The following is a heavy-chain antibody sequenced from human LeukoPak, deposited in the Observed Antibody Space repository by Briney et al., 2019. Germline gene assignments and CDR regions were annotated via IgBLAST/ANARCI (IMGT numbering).Heavy chain of an antibody. CDR2: FDPEDGET. Sequence: ASVKDSCKVSGYTLTELSMHWVRQAPGKGLEWMGGFDPEDGETIYAQKFQGRVTMTEDTSTDTAYMELSSLRSEDTAVYYCATDSGFSAVRGVRDYYYGMDVWGQGTTVTVSS. D-gene: IGHD3-10*01. CDR3: ATDSGFSAVRGVRDYYYGMDV. V-gene: IGHV1-24*01. J-gene: IGHJ6*02. CDR1: GYTLTELS.